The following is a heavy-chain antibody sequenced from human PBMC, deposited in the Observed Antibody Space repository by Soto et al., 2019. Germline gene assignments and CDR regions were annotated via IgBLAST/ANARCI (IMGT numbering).Heavy chain of an antibody. CDR1: GFTFRKYA. Sequence: EVQLLESGGGLVQPGESLRLSCAASGFTFRKYARSWVRQAPGKGLEWVSAISASTITSYYADSVKGRLTISRDNTTNRLYLQMNGLRAENTAKYYCAYPGESGFHPNFDSWGRETMVTVSS. J-gene: IGHJ4*02. CDR3: AYPGESGFHPNFDS. V-gene: IGHV3-23*01. D-gene: IGHD5-12*01. CDR2: ISASTITS.